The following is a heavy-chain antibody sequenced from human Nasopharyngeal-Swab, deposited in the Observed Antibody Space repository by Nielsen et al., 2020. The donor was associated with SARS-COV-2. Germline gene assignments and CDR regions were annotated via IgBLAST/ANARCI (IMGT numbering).Heavy chain of an antibody. Sequence: ASVKVSCKASGYTFTSYGISWVRQAPGQGLEWMGWMNPNSGNTGYAQKFQGRVTMTRNTSISTAYMELSSLRSEDTAVYYCARGHGDYVDYYYYGMDVWGQGTTVTVSS. CDR1: GYTFTSYG. V-gene: IGHV1-8*02. CDR2: MNPNSGNT. J-gene: IGHJ6*02. D-gene: IGHD4-17*01. CDR3: ARGHGDYVDYYYYGMDV.